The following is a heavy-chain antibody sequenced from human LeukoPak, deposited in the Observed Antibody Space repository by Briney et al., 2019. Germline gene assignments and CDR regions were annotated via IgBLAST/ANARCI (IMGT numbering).Heavy chain of an antibody. D-gene: IGHD5-24*01. CDR2: INQDGSEK. CDR3: ARERDGRFFDY. J-gene: IGHJ4*02. Sequence: GGSLRLSCAVSGLRFGSFWMSWVRQAPGKGLEWVANINQDGSEKYFVDSVRGRFTISRDNSKNSLHLQMNTLRAEDTAVYYCARERDGRFFDYWGQGTLVTVSS. CDR1: GLRFGSFW. V-gene: IGHV3-7*01.